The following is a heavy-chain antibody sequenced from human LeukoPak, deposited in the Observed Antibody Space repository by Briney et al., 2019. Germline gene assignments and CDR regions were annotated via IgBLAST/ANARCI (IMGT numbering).Heavy chain of an antibody. CDR3: ARGPLEYCSGGSCYSGRNWFDP. CDR1: GYTFTSYY. V-gene: IGHV1-2*02. J-gene: IGHJ5*02. D-gene: IGHD2-15*01. Sequence: GASVKVSCKASGYTFTSYYMHWVRQAPGQGLEWMGWINPNSGDTNYAQKFQGSVTMTRDTSISTAYMNLRRLTSDDTAVYYCARGPLEYCSGGSCYSGRNWFDPWGQGTLVTVSS. CDR2: INPNSGDT.